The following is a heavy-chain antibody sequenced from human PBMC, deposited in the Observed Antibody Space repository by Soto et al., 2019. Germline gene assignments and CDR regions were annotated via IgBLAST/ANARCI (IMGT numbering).Heavy chain of an antibody. D-gene: IGHD6-13*01. CDR1: GYSFSNFW. V-gene: IGHV5-10-1*01. CDR2: IDPSDSYT. CDR3: ARHDVYYGYSSSWELDY. J-gene: IGHJ4*02. Sequence: GESLKISCQASGYSFSNFWIAWVRQMPGKGLEWMGRIDPSDSYTNYSPSFQGHVTISADKSISTAYLQWSSLKASDTAMYYCARHDVYYGYSSSWELDYWGQGTLVTVSS.